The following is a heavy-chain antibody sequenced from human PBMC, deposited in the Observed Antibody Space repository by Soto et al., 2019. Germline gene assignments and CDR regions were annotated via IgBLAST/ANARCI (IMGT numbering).Heavy chain of an antibody. CDR3: AGPYSSSSGLGY. D-gene: IGHD6-6*01. CDR2: MNPNSGNT. CDR1: GYTFTSYD. V-gene: IGHV1-8*01. J-gene: IGHJ4*02. Sequence: GASVKVSCKASGYTFTSYDINWVRQATGQGLEWMGWMNPNSGNTGYAQKFQGRVAMTRNTSISTAYMELSSLRSEDTAVYYCAGPYSSSSGLGYWGQGTLVTVSS.